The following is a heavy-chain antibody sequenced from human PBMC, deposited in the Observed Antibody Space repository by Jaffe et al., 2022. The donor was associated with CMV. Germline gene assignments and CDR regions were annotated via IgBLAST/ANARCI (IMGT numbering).Heavy chain of an antibody. V-gene: IGHV3-53*01. D-gene: IGHD6-19*01. J-gene: IGHJ3*02. Sequence: EVQLVESGGGLIQPGGSLRLSCAASGFTVSSNYMSWVRQAPGKGLEWVSVIYSGGSTYYADSVKGRFTISRDNSKNTLYLQMNSLRAEDTAVYYCASIAVAGRLGAFDIWGQGTMVTVSS. CDR2: IYSGGST. CDR1: GFTVSSNY. CDR3: ASIAVAGRLGAFDI.